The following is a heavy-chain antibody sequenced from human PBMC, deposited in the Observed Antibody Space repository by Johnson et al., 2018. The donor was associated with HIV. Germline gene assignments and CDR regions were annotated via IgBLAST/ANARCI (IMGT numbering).Heavy chain of an antibody. CDR1: GFTFSDYY. J-gene: IGHJ3*02. CDR3: ARDPPVTTTHNAFDI. V-gene: IGHV3-11*04. CDR2: ISSSGSTI. Sequence: QVQLVESGGGLVKPGGSLRLSCAASGFTFSDYYMSWIRQAPGKGLEWVSYISSSGSTIYYADSVKGRFTISKDNAKNSLYLQMHSLRAEDTAGYYCARDPPVTTTHNAFDIWGQGTMVTVSS. D-gene: IGHD4-17*01.